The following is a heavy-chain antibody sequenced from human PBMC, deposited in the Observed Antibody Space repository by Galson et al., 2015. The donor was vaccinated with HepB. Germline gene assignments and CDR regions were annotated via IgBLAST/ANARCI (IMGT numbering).Heavy chain of an antibody. Sequence: SVKVSCKASGSTFTSYGISWVRQAPGQGLEWMGWISAYNGNTNYAQKLQGRVTMTTDTSTSTAYMELRSLRSDDTAVYYCARLWFGESNWFDPWGQGTLVTVSS. CDR2: ISAYNGNT. D-gene: IGHD3-10*01. CDR1: GSTFTSYG. J-gene: IGHJ5*02. V-gene: IGHV1-18*01. CDR3: ARLWFGESNWFDP.